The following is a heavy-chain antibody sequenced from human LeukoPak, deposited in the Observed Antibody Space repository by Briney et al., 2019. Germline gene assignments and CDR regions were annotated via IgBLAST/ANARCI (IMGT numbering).Heavy chain of an antibody. CDR3: ARDLFFAGSLDFGLDV. Sequence: GRSLRLSCAASGFTFSSYSMNWVRQAPGKGLEWVSSISSSSSYIYYADSVKGRFTISRDNAKNSLYLQMNSLRAEDTAVYYCARDLFFAGSLDFGLDVWGKGTTVTVSS. V-gene: IGHV3-21*01. J-gene: IGHJ6*04. CDR2: ISSSSSYI. CDR1: GFTFSSYS. D-gene: IGHD1-26*01.